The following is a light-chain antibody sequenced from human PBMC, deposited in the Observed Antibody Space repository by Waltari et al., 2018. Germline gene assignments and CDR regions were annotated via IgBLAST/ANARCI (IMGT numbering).Light chain of an antibody. CDR3: SSYTSSSTHYV. CDR1: SSDVGGSNY. CDR2: EVS. V-gene: IGLV2-14*01. Sequence: QSALTQPASVSASPGQSIPISCTGTSSDVGGSNYVSWYQQHPGKAPKPMIYEVSNRPSGVSNRFSDSKSGNTASLTISGLQAEDEAHYYCSSYTSSSTHYVFGTGTKVTVL. J-gene: IGLJ1*01.